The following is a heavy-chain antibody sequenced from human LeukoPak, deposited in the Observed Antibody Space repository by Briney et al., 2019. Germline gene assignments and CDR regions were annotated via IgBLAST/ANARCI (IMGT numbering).Heavy chain of an antibody. V-gene: IGHV4-34*01. Sequence: SETLSLICAVYGGSFSGYYWSWIRQPPGKGLEWIGEINHSGSTNYNPSLKSRVTISVDTSKNQFSLKLSSVTAADTAVYYCARDVFDAFDIWGQGTMVTVSS. CDR1: GGSFSGYY. D-gene: IGHD2-21*01. CDR3: ARDVFDAFDI. CDR2: INHSGST. J-gene: IGHJ3*02.